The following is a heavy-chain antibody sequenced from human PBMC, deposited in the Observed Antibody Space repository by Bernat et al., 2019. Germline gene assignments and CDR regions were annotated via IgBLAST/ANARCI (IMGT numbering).Heavy chain of an antibody. D-gene: IGHD2-2*01. V-gene: IGHV3-73*01. CDR2: IRSKANSYAT. CDR1: GFTFSGSA. Sequence: EVQLVESGGGLVQPGGSLKLSCAASGFTFSGSAMHWVRQASGKGLEWVGRIRSKANSYATVYAASVKGRFTISRDDSKNTAYLQMNSLKTEDTAVYYCTREVLPVYYFAMDVWGQGTTVTVSS. J-gene: IGHJ6*02. CDR3: TREVLPVYYFAMDV.